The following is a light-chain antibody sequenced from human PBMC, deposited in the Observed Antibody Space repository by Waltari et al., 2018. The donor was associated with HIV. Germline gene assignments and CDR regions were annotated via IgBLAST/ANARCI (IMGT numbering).Light chain of an antibody. V-gene: IGKV1-39*01. CDR2: RAF. J-gene: IGKJ2*01. CDR1: QSITYF. CDR3: QPSDSFPYT. Sequence: DIQMTQSPSPLSASVGDTVVINCRASQSITYFLNWYQVKPGKAPALLVSRAFSLQSGVPSRVVGSGSGTDFTLNIKNLQPGDFATYFCQPSDSFPYTFGPGTKLDI.